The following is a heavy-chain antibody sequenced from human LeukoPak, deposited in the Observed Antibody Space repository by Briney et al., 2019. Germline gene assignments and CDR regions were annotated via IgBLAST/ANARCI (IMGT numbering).Heavy chain of an antibody. J-gene: IGHJ4*02. D-gene: IGHD3-10*01. V-gene: IGHV4-59*08. CDR3: AKSASDNRASAR. Sequence: SETLSLTCTVSGTSITSYYWNWIRQAPGQGPEWIGYGHYSGNTKYNPPLKSRVTISVDTSKNQFSLRLSSVTAADTAVYFCAKSASDNRASARWGRRTLVTVSS. CDR1: GTSITSYY. CDR2: GHYSGNT.